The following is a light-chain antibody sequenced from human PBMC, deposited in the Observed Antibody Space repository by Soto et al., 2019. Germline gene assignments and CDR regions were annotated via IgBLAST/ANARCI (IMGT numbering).Light chain of an antibody. V-gene: IGKV3-15*01. CDR2: GES. Sequence: EIGLTQSPATLSVSPGERATLACRASQSVSSNLAWYQQKPGQDPRLLIYGESTRATGIPARFRGSGSGTEFTLTISSLQPEDFATYYSSPFNNLITFGQGTRLENK. CDR3: SPFNNLIT. CDR1: QSVSSN. J-gene: IGKJ5*01.